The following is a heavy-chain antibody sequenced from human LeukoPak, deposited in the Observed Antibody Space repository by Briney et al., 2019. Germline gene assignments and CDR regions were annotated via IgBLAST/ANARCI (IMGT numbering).Heavy chain of an antibody. V-gene: IGHV3-23*01. CDR2: ISGSGGST. J-gene: IGHJ6*02. Sequence: PGGSLRLSCAASGFTFSSYAMSWVRQAPGKGLEWVSAISGSGGSTYYADSVKGRFTISRDNSKNTLYLQMNSLRAEDTAVYYCAKDRSDSSSWYCVDVWGQGTTVTVSS. CDR3: AKDRSDSSSWYCVDV. CDR1: GFTFSSYA. D-gene: IGHD6-13*01.